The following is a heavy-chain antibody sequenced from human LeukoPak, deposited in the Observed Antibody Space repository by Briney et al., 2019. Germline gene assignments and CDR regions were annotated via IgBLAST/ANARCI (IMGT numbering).Heavy chain of an antibody. CDR2: IYTSGRT. D-gene: IGHD3-22*01. J-gene: IGHJ5*02. CDR1: GGSISSYY. V-gene: IGHV4-4*07. Sequence: SGTLSLTCTVSGGSISSYYWSWVREPAGKGVEWSGRIYTSGRTNYNPSLKSRVTMSVDTSKNQFSLKLSSVTAADTAVYYCARELYYYDSSARWFDPWGQGTLVTVSS. CDR3: ARELYYYDSSARWFDP.